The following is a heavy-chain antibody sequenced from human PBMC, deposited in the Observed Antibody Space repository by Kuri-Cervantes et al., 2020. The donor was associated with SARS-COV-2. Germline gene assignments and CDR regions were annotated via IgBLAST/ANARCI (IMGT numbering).Heavy chain of an antibody. CDR2: INHSGST. D-gene: IGHD5-18*01. CDR1: GGSFSGYY. J-gene: IGHJ4*02. V-gene: IGHV4-34*01. CDR3: ARDGRGVDTAVRYFDY. Sequence: SETLSLTCAVYGGSFSGYYWSWIRQPPGKGLEWIGEINHSGSTNYNPSLKSRVTISVDTSENQFSLKLSSVTAADTAVYYCARDGRGVDTAVRYFDYWGQGTLVTVSS.